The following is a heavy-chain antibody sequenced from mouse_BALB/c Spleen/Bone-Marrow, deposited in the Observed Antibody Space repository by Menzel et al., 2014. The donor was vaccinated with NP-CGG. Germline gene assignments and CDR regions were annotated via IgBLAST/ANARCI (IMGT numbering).Heavy chain of an antibody. D-gene: IGHD1-2*01. CDR2: IYPGDGDT. CDR1: GYTFSSYW. CDR3: ARDGIDY. J-gene: IGHJ2*01. Sequence: QVHVKQSGAELVRPGSSVKISCKASGYTFSSYWMNWVKQRPGQGLEWIGQIYPGDGDTNYNGKFKGEATLTADKSSSTAYMQLSSLTSEDSAVYFCARDGIDYWGQGTTLTVSS. V-gene: IGHV1-80*01.